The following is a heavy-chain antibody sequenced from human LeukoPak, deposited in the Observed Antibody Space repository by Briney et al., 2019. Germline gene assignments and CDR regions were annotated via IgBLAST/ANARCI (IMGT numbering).Heavy chain of an antibody. J-gene: IGHJ6*04. CDR3: AELGITMIGGV. CDR1: GFTFSSYG. Sequence: GGSLRLSCAASGFTFSSYGMNWVRQAPGRGVEWVSYISSSGSTIYYADSVKGRFTISRDNAKNSLYLQMSSLRAEDTAVYYCAELGITMIGGVWGKGTTVPISS. CDR2: ISSSGSTI. D-gene: IGHD3-10*02. V-gene: IGHV3-48*04.